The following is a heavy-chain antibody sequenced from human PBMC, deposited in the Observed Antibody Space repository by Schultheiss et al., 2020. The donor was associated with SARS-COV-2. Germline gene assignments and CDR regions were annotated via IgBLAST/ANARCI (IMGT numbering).Heavy chain of an antibody. CDR2: ISYDGSNK. J-gene: IGHJ3*02. CDR1: GFTFSSYA. V-gene: IGHV3-30*01. D-gene: IGHD3-16*01. Sequence: AASGFTFSSYAMHWVRQAPGKGLEWVAVISYDGSNKYYADSVKGRFTISRDNSKNTLYLQMNSLRAEDTAVYYCARDQHYRLVFGDAFDIWGQGTMVTVSS. CDR3: ARDQHYRLVFGDAFDI.